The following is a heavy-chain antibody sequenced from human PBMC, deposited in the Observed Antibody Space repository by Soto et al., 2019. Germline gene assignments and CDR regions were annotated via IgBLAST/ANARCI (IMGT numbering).Heavy chain of an antibody. CDR1: GGSISSNNYY. CDR3: ASHFRTTNWGGVYFVY. V-gene: IGHV4-39*01. J-gene: IGHJ4*02. D-gene: IGHD3-16*01. CDR2: MSYSRST. Sequence: SETLSLTCFVSGGSISSNNYYWGWIRQPPGKGLEWIGSMSYSRSTYYNPSLKSRVTISVDTSKNQFSLKLTSVTAADTAVYYCASHFRTTNWGGVYFVYWGQGPLVSVSS.